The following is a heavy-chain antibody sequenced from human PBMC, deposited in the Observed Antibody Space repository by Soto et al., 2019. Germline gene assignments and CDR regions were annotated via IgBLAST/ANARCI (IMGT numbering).Heavy chain of an antibody. CDR2: MGTYNGNT. J-gene: IGHJ4*02. V-gene: IGHV1-18*01. Sequence: ASVKVSCKASGYTFTSYGISWVRQAPGQGLEWMGWMGTYNGNTDYGQKFQGRVTMTTETPTSTAYMELSSLRSEDTAVYYCAAGSYYYDSSGYSDYWGQGTLVTVSS. D-gene: IGHD3-22*01. CDR1: GYTFTSYG. CDR3: AAGSYYYDSSGYSDY.